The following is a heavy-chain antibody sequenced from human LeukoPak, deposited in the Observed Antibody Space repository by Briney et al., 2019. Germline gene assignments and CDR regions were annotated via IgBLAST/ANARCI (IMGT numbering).Heavy chain of an antibody. CDR1: RFMFNNYG. CDR3: AKVGSGWYGVDY. D-gene: IGHD6-19*01. J-gene: IGHJ4*02. Sequence: GGSLRRSCATTRFMFNNYGMHWVRQAPGKGLGWVAFIRYDGSREYYADSVNGRFTISRDNSKSTLYVQMNSLRAEDTALYYCAKVGSGWYGVDYWGQGTLVTVSS. CDR2: IRYDGSRE. V-gene: IGHV3-30*02.